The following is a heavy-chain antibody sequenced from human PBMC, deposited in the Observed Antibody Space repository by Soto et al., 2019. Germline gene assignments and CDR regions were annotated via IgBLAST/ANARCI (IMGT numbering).Heavy chain of an antibody. Sequence: SVKVSCKRSGYTFTGFYIHWVRQAPGQGLEWMGGIIPLFGTPNYAQKFQGRVTFTAHKSTSTAYMELRSLRSDDTAVYYCARGWETVGTTTPFAYWGQGTLVTVSS. CDR2: IIPLFGTP. J-gene: IGHJ4*02. V-gene: IGHV1-69*06. CDR3: ARGWETVGTTTPFAY. CDR1: GYTFTGFY. D-gene: IGHD1-26*01.